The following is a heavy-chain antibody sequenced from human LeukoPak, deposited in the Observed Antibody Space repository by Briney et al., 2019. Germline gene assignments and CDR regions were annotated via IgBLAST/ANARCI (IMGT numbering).Heavy chain of an antibody. CDR3: ARGGDGYKSWFDP. Sequence: SETLSLTCTVSGGSISSYYWNWIRQPPGKGPEWIGYIYYSGSTNYNPSLKSRVTISVDTSKNQFSLKLSSVTAADTAVYYCARGGDGYKSWFDPWGQGTLVTVSS. D-gene: IGHD5-24*01. J-gene: IGHJ5*02. V-gene: IGHV4-59*01. CDR2: IYYSGST. CDR1: GGSISSYY.